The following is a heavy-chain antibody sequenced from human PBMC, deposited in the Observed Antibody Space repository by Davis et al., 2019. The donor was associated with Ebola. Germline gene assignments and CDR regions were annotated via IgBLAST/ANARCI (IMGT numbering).Heavy chain of an antibody. D-gene: IGHD3-10*01. CDR2: IYYSGST. Sequence: SETLSLTCTVSGGSISSYYRSWIRQPPGKGLEWIGYIYYSGSTNYNPSLKSRVTISVDTSKNQFSLKLSSVTAADTAVYYCARLIMVRGVSLPYIDYWGQGTLVTVSS. CDR3: ARLIMVRGVSLPYIDY. J-gene: IGHJ4*02. V-gene: IGHV4-59*01. CDR1: GGSISSYY.